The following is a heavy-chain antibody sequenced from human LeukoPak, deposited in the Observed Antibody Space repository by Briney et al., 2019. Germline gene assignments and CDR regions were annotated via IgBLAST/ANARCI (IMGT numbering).Heavy chain of an antibody. J-gene: IGHJ4*02. Sequence: GGSLRLSCAASGFTFSAHYMDWVRQTPGKGLEWVGRITNKDNKYIIEYAGSVKGRFTISRDDSKNKLYLQMNSLKTEDTAVYYCARVRNYLDYWGQGTLVTVSS. CDR1: GFTFSAHY. CDR2: ITNKDNKYII. CDR3: ARVRNYLDY. V-gene: IGHV3-72*01.